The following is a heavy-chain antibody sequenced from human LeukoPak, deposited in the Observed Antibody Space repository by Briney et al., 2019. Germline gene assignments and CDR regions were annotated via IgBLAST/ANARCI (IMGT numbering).Heavy chain of an antibody. CDR1: GGSFSGYY. D-gene: IGHD6-13*01. CDR2: INHSGST. J-gene: IGHJ4*02. V-gene: IGHV4-34*01. CDR3: AAADPGRYFDY. Sequence: SETLSLTCAVYGGSFSGYYWSWIRQPPGKGLEWIGEINHSGSTNYKPSLKSRVTVSVDTSKNQFSLKLSSVTAADTAVCYCAAADPGRYFDYWGQGTLVTVSS.